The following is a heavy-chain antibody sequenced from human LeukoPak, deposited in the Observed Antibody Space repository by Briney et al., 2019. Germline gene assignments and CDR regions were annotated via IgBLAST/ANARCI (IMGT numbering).Heavy chain of an antibody. Sequence: GGSLRLSCAASGFTFSSYWMSWVRQAPGKELEWVANIKQEGSEKYYVDSVKGRFTISRDNAKNSLYLQMNSLRAEDTAVYYCAREGYSSSWAFDYWGQGTLVTVSS. CDR1: GFTFSSYW. D-gene: IGHD6-13*01. V-gene: IGHV3-7*01. CDR2: IKQEGSEK. CDR3: AREGYSSSWAFDY. J-gene: IGHJ4*02.